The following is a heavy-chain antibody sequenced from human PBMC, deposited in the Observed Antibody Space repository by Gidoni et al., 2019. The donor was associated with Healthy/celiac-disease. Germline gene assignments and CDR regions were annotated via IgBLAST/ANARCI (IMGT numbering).Heavy chain of an antibody. CDR3: AKVGGGDRLFDY. J-gene: IGHJ4*02. Sequence: QVQLVQSGAEVKKPGASVKVSCKASGYTFTSYYMHWVRQAPGQGLEWMGIINPSGGSTSYAQKFQGRVTMTRDTSTSTVYMELSSLRSEDTAVYYCAKVGGGDRLFDYWGQGTLVTVSS. V-gene: IGHV1-46*01. D-gene: IGHD2-21*02. CDR1: GYTFTSYY. CDR2: INPSGGST.